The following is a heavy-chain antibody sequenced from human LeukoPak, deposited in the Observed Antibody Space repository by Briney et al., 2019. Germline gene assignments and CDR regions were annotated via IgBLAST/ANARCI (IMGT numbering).Heavy chain of an antibody. CDR3: ARDPHSSGYYYGGWFDP. CDR1: GDSISNYF. D-gene: IGHD3-22*01. Sequence: SETLSLTCTVSGDSISNYFWGWIRQPPGKGLEWIGDIYYSGSTNYNPSLKSRVTISVDTSKNQFSLKLSSVTAADTAVYYCARDPHSSGYYYGGWFDPWGQGTLVTVSS. V-gene: IGHV4-59*01. CDR2: IYYSGST. J-gene: IGHJ5*02.